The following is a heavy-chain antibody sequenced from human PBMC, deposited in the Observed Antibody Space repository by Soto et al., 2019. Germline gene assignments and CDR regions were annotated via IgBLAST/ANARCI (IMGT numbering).Heavy chain of an antibody. J-gene: IGHJ6*02. CDR2: ISSSSSTI. V-gene: IGHV3-48*01. CDR1: GFTFSTYS. CDR3: AKGRSYYYYYGVDV. Sequence: GGSLRLSCAASGFTFSTYSMNWVRQAPGKGLEWVSYISSSSSTIFYTDSVKGRFTVSRDNAKNSLYLQMNSLRAEDTALYYCAKGRSYYYYYGVDVWGQGTTVTVSS.